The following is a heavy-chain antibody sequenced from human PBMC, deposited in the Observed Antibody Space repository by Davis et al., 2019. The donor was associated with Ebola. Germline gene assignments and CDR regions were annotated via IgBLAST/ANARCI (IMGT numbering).Heavy chain of an antibody. V-gene: IGHV1-69*04. D-gene: IGHD6-19*01. CDR1: GGTFSSYA. CDR3: ARASFGYNSGWYADY. CDR2: IIPILGIA. J-gene: IGHJ4*02. Sequence: SVKVSCKASGGTFSSYAISWVRQAPGQGLEWMGRIIPILGIANYAQKFQGRVTITADKSTSTAYMELSSLRSEDTAVFYCARASFGYNSGWYADYWGPGSLVTVSS.